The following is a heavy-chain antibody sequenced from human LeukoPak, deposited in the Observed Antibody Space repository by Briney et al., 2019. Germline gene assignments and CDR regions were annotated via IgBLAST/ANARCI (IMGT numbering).Heavy chain of an antibody. D-gene: IGHD6-19*01. V-gene: IGHV1-8*03. CDR1: GYTFTSYD. CDR2: MNPNSGNT. Sequence: ASVKVSCKASGYTFTSYDINWVRQATGQGLEWMGWMNPNSGNTGYAQKFQGRVTITRNTSISTAYMELSSLRSEDTAVYYCARGRYSSGWYWDYYYYYMDVWGKGTTVTVSS. CDR3: ARGRYSSGWYWDYYYYYMDV. J-gene: IGHJ6*03.